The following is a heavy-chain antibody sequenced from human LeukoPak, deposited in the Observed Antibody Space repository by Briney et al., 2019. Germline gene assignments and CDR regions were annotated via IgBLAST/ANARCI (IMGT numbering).Heavy chain of an antibody. CDR2: MSSDGNAM. CDR3: VRESEYYFDHSASFDY. J-gene: IGHJ4*02. Sequence: GGSLGLSCAASGFTFTAYLIHWVRQAPGKGLEWVAVMSSDGNAMFYADSVKGRFTISRDNSKNTLYLQMNSLRAEDTAVYYCVRESEYYFDHSASFDYWGQGTLVTVSS. V-gene: IGHV3-30-3*01. CDR1: GFTFTAYL. D-gene: IGHD3-22*01.